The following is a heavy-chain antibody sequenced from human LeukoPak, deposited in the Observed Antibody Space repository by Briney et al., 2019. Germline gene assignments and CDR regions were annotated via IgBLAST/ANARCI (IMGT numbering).Heavy chain of an antibody. J-gene: IGHJ4*02. CDR2: IDPSDSYT. Sequence: GGSLKISCKGSGYSFTSYWISWVRQMPGKGLEWMGRIDPSDSYTNYSPSFQGHVTISADKSISTAYLQWGSLKASDTAMYYCARQYNWNDEYDYWGQGTLVTVSS. D-gene: IGHD1-1*01. V-gene: IGHV5-10-1*01. CDR3: ARQYNWNDEYDY. CDR1: GYSFTSYW.